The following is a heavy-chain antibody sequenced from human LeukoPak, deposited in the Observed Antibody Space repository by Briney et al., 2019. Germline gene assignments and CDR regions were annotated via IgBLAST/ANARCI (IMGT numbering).Heavy chain of an antibody. CDR3: ARGPDYYDSSGYFDY. D-gene: IGHD3-22*01. CDR1: GDSVSSNSAA. V-gene: IGHV6-1*01. Sequence: SQTLSLTCAISGDSVSSNSAAWNWIRQSPSRGLEWLGRTYYRSKWYNDYAVSVKSRITINPDTSKNQFSLQLNSMTPEDTAVYYCARGPDYYDSSGYFDYWGQGTLVTVSS. CDR2: TYYRSKWYN. J-gene: IGHJ4*02.